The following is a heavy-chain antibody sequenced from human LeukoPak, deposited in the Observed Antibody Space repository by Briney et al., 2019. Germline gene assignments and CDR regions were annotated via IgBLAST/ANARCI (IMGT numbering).Heavy chain of an antibody. CDR2: ISNDGSNK. Sequence: TGGSLRLSCAASGFTFSRSAMHWVRQAPGKGLEWLAGISNDGSNKQYVDSVKGRFAISRDNSENTLDLQMNSLSTQDTAVYYCARYSYGNIFYQGGWFDPWGQGTLVIVSS. CDR3: ARYSYGNIFYQGGWFDP. CDR1: GFTFSRSA. V-gene: IGHV3-30*03. J-gene: IGHJ5*02. D-gene: IGHD5-24*01.